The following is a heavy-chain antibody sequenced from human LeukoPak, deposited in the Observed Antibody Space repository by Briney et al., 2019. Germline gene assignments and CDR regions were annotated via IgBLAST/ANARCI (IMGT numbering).Heavy chain of an antibody. CDR1: GFTFCDYA. CDR2: IRSKIYGGTP. V-gene: IGHV3-49*04. J-gene: IGHJ4*02. CDR3: TRDQTPYY. Sequence: GALRLSCTASGFTFCDYAMTWVRQAPGKGLEWVGFIRSKIYGGTPEYAASVKGRLTISRDDSKGIAYLQMNSLKTEDTAVYYCTRDQTPYYWGQGTLVTVSS.